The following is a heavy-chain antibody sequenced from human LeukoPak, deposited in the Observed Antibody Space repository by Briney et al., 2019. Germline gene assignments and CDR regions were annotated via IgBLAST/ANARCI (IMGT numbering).Heavy chain of an antibody. J-gene: IGHJ4*02. CDR1: GYTFTIYY. D-gene: IGHD3-10*01. V-gene: IGHV1-18*04. CDR3: ARDRTRKPTENYYGSGSLY. CDR2: ISAYNGNT. Sequence: ASVKVSCKASGYTFTIYYMHWVRQAPGQGLEWMGWISAYNGNTNYAQKLQGRVTMTTDTSTSTAYMELRSLRSDDTAVYYCARDRTRKPTENYYGSGSLYWGQGTLVTVSS.